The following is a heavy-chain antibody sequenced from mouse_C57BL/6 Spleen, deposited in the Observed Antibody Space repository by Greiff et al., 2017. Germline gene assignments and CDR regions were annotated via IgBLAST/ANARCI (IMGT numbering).Heavy chain of an antibody. CDR3: ARLYGNSYYAMDY. CDR2: IDPSDSYT. Sequence: VQLQESGAELVMPGASVKLSCKASGYTFTSYWMHWVKQRPGQGLEWIGEIDPSDSYTNYNQKFKGKSTLTVDKSSSTAYMQLSSLTSEDSAVYYCARLYGNSYYAMDYWGQGTSVTVSS. V-gene: IGHV1-69*01. CDR1: GYTFTSYW. D-gene: IGHD2-1*01. J-gene: IGHJ4*01.